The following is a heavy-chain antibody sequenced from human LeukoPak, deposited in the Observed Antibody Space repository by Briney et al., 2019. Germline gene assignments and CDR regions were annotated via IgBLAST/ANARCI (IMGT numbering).Heavy chain of an antibody. V-gene: IGHV3-23*01. CDR1: GFTFSNYG. CDR3: AKGLGPERISMMGDY. J-gene: IGHJ4*02. Sequence: GRSLRLSCAASGFTFSNYGMHWVRQAPGKGLEWVSAISGSGGNTYYADSVRGRFTISRDNSKNTLYLQMNSLRAEDTAVYYCAKGLGPERISMMGDYWGQGTLVTVSS. D-gene: IGHD3-22*01. CDR2: ISGSGGNT.